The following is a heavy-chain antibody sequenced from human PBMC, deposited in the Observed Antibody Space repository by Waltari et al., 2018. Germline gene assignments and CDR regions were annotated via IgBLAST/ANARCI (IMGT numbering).Heavy chain of an antibody. CDR1: GYRFTSYW. D-gene: IGHD4-17*01. CDR2: IYPGDSDT. V-gene: IGHV5-51*01. CDR3: ARQGGDYERDYFDY. Sequence: EVQLVQSGAEVKKPGESLQISCTGSGYRFTSYWIGRVRQMPGKGLEGMGSIYPGDSDTIYSPSFQGQVTISADKSISTAYLQWSSLKASDTAMYYCARQGGDYERDYFDYWGQGTLVTVSS. J-gene: IGHJ4*02.